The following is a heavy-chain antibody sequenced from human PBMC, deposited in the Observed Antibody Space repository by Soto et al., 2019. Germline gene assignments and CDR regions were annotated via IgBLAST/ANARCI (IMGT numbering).Heavy chain of an antibody. CDR1: GFTFSSYA. J-gene: IGHJ4*02. V-gene: IGHV3-23*01. Sequence: EVQLLESGGGLVQPGGSLRLSCAASGFTFSSYAMSWVRQAPGKGLEWVSAISGSGGSTYYADSVKGRFTISRDNSKNTLYLQMNSLSAEDTAVYYCAKVSYGDYGYFDYWGQGTLVTVSS. D-gene: IGHD4-17*01. CDR3: AKVSYGDYGYFDY. CDR2: ISGSGGST.